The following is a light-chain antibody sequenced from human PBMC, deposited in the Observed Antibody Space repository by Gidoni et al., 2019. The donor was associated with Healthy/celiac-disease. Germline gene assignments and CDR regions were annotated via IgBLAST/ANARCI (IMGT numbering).Light chain of an antibody. CDR1: PSISSW. CDR2: KAS. Sequence: DIQMNQSPSTLSASGGDRVTITCRASPSISSWLAWYQQKPGKAPKLLSYKASSLESGVPSRFSGSGSGTEFTLTISSLQPDDFATYYCQQYNSYSYTFGQGTKLEIK. CDR3: QQYNSYSYT. J-gene: IGKJ2*01. V-gene: IGKV1-5*03.